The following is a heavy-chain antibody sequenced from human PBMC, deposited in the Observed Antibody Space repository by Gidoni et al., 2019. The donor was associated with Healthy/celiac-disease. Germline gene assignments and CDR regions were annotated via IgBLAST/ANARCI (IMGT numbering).Heavy chain of an antibody. D-gene: IGHD4-17*01. J-gene: IGHJ6*02. CDR2: IAYDGSNK. CDR1: GLTFSSHG. CDR3: AKEPIYGDYPAYYYYGMDV. V-gene: IGHV3-30*18. Sequence: QVQLVESGGGVVQPGRSLSFSWAAPGLTFSSHGMHWVRQAPGKGLEWVAVIAYDGSNKDYADAVKGRFTISRGNSKNTLYLQMNSLKAEDTAVYYCAKEPIYGDYPAYYYYGMDVWGQGTTVTVSS.